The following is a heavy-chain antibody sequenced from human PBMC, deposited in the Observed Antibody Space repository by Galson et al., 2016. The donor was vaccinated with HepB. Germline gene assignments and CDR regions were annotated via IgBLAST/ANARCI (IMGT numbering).Heavy chain of an antibody. CDR2: INPSGGST. CDR1: GYTFTSYY. V-gene: IGHV1-46*03. Sequence: SVKVSCKASGYTFTSYYMHWVRQAPGQGLEWMGIINPSGGSTSYAQKFQGRVTMTRDTSTSTVYMELSSLRSEDTAVYYCARDEGYYDSSGYEGYFDLWGRGTLVTVSS. CDR3: ARDEGYYDSSGYEGYFDL. D-gene: IGHD3-22*01. J-gene: IGHJ2*01.